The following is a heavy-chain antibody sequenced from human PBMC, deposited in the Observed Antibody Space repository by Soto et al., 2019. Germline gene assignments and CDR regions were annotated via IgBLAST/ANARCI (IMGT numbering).Heavy chain of an antibody. D-gene: IGHD1-7*01. CDR3: AREKSDLELFNWLDP. CDR2: IDPRDSYT. J-gene: IGHJ5*02. CDR1: GYSFTTYW. Sequence: PWESLKISCEASGYSFTTYWISWVRQMPGKGLEWMGAIDPRDSYTKYSPSFQGHVTISVDKSISTAYLQWNSLKASDTAIYYCAREKSDLELFNWLDPWGQGTLVTAPQ. V-gene: IGHV5-10-1*01.